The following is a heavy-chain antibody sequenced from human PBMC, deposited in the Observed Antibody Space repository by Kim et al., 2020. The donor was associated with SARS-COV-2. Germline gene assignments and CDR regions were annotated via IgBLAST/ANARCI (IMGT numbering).Heavy chain of an antibody. CDR2: ISWDGGST. D-gene: IGHD6-13*01. CDR1: GFTFDDYT. Sequence: GGSLRLSCAASGFTFDDYTMHWVRQAPGKGLEWVSLISWDGGSTYYADSVKGRFTISRDNSKNSLYLQMNSLRTEDTALYYCAKDINPLAAAGTFPYWGQGTLVTVSS. CDR3: AKDINPLAAAGTFPY. J-gene: IGHJ4*02. V-gene: IGHV3-43*01.